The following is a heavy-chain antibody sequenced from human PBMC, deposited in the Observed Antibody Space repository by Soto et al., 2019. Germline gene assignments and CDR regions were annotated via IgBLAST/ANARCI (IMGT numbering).Heavy chain of an antibody. V-gene: IGHV4-34*01. CDR3: GRGRPIVATIGTYYYYMDV. CDR1: GGSFSGYY. D-gene: IGHD5-12*01. Sequence: SETLSLTCAVYGGSFSGYYWSWIRQPPGKGLEWIGEINHSGSTNYNPSLKSRVTISVDTSKNQFSLKLSSVTAADTAVYYCGRGRPIVATIGTYYYYMDVWGKGTTVTVSS. CDR2: INHSGST. J-gene: IGHJ6*03.